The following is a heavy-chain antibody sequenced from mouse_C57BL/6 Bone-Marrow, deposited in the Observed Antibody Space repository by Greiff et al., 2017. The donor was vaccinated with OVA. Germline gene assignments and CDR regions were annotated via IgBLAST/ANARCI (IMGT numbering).Heavy chain of an antibody. V-gene: IGHV1-5*01. J-gene: IGHJ2*01. Sequence: EVQLQQSGTVLARPGASVKMSCKTSGYTFTSYWMHWVKQRPGQGLEWIGAIYPGNSDTSYTQKFKGKAKLTAVTSASTAYMELSSLTNEDSAVYYCTRSGVTTVVAGGYWGQGTTLTVSS. CDR1: GYTFTSYW. D-gene: IGHD1-1*01. CDR3: TRSGVTTVVAGGY. CDR2: IYPGNSDT.